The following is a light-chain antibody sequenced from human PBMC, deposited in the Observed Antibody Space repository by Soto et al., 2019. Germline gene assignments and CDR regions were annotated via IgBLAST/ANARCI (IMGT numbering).Light chain of an antibody. V-gene: IGLV2-8*01. CDR1: SXDVGGYNS. CDR3: SSYAASSNYV. CDR2: DVS. Sequence: QSALTQPPSASGSPGQSVAISCTGTSXDVGGYNSVSWYQQHPGKAPKLMIYDVSKRPSGVPDRFSGSKSGNTASLTVSGLQAEDEADYYCSSYAASSNYVFGTGTKVTVL. J-gene: IGLJ1*01.